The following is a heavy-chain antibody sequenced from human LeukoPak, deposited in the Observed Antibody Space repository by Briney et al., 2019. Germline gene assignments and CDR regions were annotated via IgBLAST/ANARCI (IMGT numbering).Heavy chain of an antibody. CDR1: GGSISSYY. D-gene: IGHD2-15*01. CDR2: IYTSGST. CDR3: ARVGCSGGSCYLPNWFDP. J-gene: IGHJ5*02. V-gene: IGHV4-4*07. Sequence: SETLSLTCTVSGGSISSYYWSWIRQPAGKVLEWIGRIYTSGSTNYNPSLKSRVTMSVDTSKNQFSLKLSSVTAADTAVYYCARVGCSGGSCYLPNWFDPWGQGTLVTVSS.